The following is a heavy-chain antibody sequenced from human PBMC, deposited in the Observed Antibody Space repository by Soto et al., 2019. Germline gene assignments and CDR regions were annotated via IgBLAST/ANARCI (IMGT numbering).Heavy chain of an antibody. CDR1: GYTLTSYG. CDR2: ISAYNPNT. Sequence: ASGKVSCKASGYTLTSYGISWVRHAPGQGLEWMGWISAYNPNTNYAQKLQGRVTMTTDTSTSTAYMDLGSLRSDDTAVYYCARANDVFNVYYLDYWGQGTLVTVSS. V-gene: IGHV1-18*01. CDR3: ARANDVFNVYYLDY. D-gene: IGHD2-8*01. J-gene: IGHJ4*02.